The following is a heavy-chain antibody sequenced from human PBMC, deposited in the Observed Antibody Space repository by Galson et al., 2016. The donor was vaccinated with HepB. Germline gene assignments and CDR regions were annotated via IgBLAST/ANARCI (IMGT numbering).Heavy chain of an antibody. CDR2: IFYTGTT. Sequence: SETLSLTCTVSGGSISTNNHYWVWVRQPPGKGLEWVGTIFYTGTTYYSPSLKRRVNVSVDTSRNQFSLKLTSVTAADTAVYFCASLMAIGAFDYWGQGILVTVSS. D-gene: IGHD5-24*01. J-gene: IGHJ4*02. CDR3: ASLMAIGAFDY. CDR1: GGSISTNNHY. V-gene: IGHV4-39*01.